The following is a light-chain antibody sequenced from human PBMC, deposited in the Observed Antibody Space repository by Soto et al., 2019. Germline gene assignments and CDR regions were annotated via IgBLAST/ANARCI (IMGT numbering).Light chain of an antibody. J-gene: IGKJ1*01. CDR1: QSVSSS. CDR2: GTT. V-gene: IGKV3-15*01. CDR3: QQYNNWPRT. Sequence: IVLTQSPGTLSLSPGERATLSCRASQSVSSSFLAWYQQKPGQAPRLLIHGTTTRATGIPARFSGSGSGTEFTLTISSLQSENFAVYYCQQYNNWPRTCGQGTKVDIK.